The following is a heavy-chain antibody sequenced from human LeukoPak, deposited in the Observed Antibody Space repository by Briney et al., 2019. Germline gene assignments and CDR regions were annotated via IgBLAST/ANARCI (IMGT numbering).Heavy chain of an antibody. D-gene: IGHD5-18*01. Sequence: ASVKVSCKASGYTFTSYYMHWVRQAPGQGLEWMGIINPSGGSTSYAQKFQGRVTMTRDTSTSTVYMELSSLRSEDTAVYYCARDRVRGYSYGHFDYWGQGTLVTVSS. CDR1: GYTFTSYY. CDR3: ARDRVRGYSYGHFDY. CDR2: INPSGGST. V-gene: IGHV1-46*01. J-gene: IGHJ4*02.